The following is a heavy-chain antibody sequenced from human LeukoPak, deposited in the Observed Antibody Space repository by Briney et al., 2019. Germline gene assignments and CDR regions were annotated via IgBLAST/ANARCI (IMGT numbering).Heavy chain of an antibody. J-gene: IGHJ2*01. Sequence: SETLSLTCTVSGGSISSYYWSWIRQPPGKGLEWIGYIYNSENTKYNSSLMSRVTMSVDTSKNQVFLKLSSVTAADTAVYYCARFHSGPSGWYVLWYFDLWGRGTLVTVSS. CDR2: IYNSENT. V-gene: IGHV4-4*09. CDR1: GGSISSYY. CDR3: ARFHSGPSGWYVLWYFDL. D-gene: IGHD6-19*01.